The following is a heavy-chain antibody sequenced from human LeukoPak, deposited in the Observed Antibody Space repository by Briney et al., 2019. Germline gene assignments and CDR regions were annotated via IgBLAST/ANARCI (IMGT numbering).Heavy chain of an antibody. CDR3: ARALLRNPVTTYTDRDY. CDR2: ISYDGSNK. J-gene: IGHJ4*02. D-gene: IGHD4-17*01. V-gene: IGHV3-30*03. CDR1: GFTFSSYG. Sequence: PGGSLRLSCAASGFTFSSYGMHWVRQAPGKGLEWVAVISYDGSNKYYADSVKGRFTISRDNSKNTLYLQMNSLRAEDTAVYYCARALLRNPVTTYTDRDYWGQGTLITVSS.